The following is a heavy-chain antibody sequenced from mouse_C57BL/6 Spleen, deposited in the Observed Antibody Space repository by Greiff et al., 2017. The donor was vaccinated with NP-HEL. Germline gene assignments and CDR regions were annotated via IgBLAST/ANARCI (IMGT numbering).Heavy chain of an antibody. V-gene: IGHV1-52*01. CDR3: ARWGLRGNFDY. D-gene: IGHD2-13*01. CDR2: IDPSDSET. J-gene: IGHJ2*01. Sequence: QVQLQQPGAELVRPGSSVKLSCKASGYTFTSYWMHWVKQRPIQGLEWIGNIDPSDSETHYNQKFKDKATLTVDKSSSTAYMQLISLTSEDSAVYYCARWGLRGNFDYWGQGTTLTVSS. CDR1: GYTFTSYW.